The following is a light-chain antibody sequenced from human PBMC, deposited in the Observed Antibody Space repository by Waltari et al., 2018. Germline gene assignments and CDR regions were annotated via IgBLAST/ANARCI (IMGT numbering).Light chain of an antibody. CDR3: ISYTTSRTYV. V-gene: IGLV2-14*01. J-gene: IGLJ1*01. CDR1: GSDVGGRNF. CDR2: DVN. Sequence: QSALTQPASVSGSPGHSTTISCTCSGSDVGGRNFVSWCQQYPGKAPKLLIYDVNKRPSGVSNRFSGSKSGNTASLTISGVQAEDEADYHCISYTTSRTYVFGTGTKVTVL.